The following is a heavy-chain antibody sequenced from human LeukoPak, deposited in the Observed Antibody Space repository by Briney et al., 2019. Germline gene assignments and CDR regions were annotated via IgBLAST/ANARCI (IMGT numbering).Heavy chain of an antibody. J-gene: IGHJ6*03. Sequence: GGSLRLSCAASGFTFSGYEMSWVRQTPGKGLEWVSAISGSGGSTYYADSVKGRFTISRDNSKNTLYLQMNSLRAEDTAVYYCARGVDTAMVNFYYYYMDVWGKGTTVTISS. D-gene: IGHD5-18*01. CDR1: GFTFSGYE. CDR2: ISGSGGST. CDR3: ARGVDTAMVNFYYYYMDV. V-gene: IGHV3-23*01.